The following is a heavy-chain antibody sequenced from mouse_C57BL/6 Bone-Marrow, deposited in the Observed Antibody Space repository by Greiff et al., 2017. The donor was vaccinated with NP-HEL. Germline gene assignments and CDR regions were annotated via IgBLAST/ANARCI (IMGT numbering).Heavy chain of an antibody. J-gene: IGHJ4*01. V-gene: IGHV5-17*01. Sequence: DVQLVESGGGLVKPGGSLKLSCAASGFTFSDYGMHWVRQAPEKGLEWVAYISSGSSTIYYADTVKGRFTISRDNAKNTLFLQMTSLRSEDTAMYYCARDFTTDAMDYWGQGTSVTVSS. CDR3: ARDFTTDAMDY. CDR2: ISSGSSTI. CDR1: GFTFSDYG. D-gene: IGHD1-1*01.